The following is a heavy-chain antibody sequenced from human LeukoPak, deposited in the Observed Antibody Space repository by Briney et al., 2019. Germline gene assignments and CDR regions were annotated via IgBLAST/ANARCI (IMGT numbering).Heavy chain of an antibody. CDR1: GFTFTNYA. D-gene: IGHD3-16*01. J-gene: IGHJ4*02. Sequence: PGGSLRLSCAASGFTFTNYALIWVRQAPGKGLEWVSAISGRGTVYADAVKGRFTVSRDNSKNTLYLQMNSLRAEDTAVYYCARGPVGVFDYWGQGTLVTVSS. CDR3: ARGPVGVFDY. CDR2: ISGRGT. V-gene: IGHV3-23*01.